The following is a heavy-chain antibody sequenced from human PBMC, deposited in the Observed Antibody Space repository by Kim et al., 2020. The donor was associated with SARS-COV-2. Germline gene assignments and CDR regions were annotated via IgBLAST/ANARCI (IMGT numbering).Heavy chain of an antibody. CDR3: ARGDYGGNPPFDY. Sequence: YQQQFKGRVTMTRDTSISTADMEMIRLRSYDTAVYYCARGDYGGNPPFDYWGQGTLVTVSS. D-gene: IGHD4-17*01. J-gene: IGHJ4*02. V-gene: IGHV1-2*02.